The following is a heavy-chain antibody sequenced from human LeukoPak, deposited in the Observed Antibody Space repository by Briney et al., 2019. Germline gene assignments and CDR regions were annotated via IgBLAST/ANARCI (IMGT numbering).Heavy chain of an antibody. CDR1: GFTFSRYW. CDR3: ARDGVGAPGAFDI. J-gene: IGHJ3*02. Sequence: GGSLRLSCAASGFTFSRYWMHWVRQAPGKGLVWVSRINSDGSSTSYADSVKGRFTTSRDNAKNTLYLQMNSLRAEDTAVYYCARDGVGAPGAFDIWGQGTMVTVSS. V-gene: IGHV3-74*01. D-gene: IGHD1-26*01. CDR2: INSDGSST.